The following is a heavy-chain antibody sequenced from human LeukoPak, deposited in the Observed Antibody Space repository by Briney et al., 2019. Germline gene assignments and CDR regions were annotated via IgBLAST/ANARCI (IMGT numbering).Heavy chain of an antibody. D-gene: IGHD2-8*02. CDR2: IYYSGSP. Sequence: SETLSLTCTVSGGSISSRSYFWGWLRQPPGKGLEWIASIYYSGSPFYTPSLKSRVTISVDTAKNQFSLRLSSVTAADTAVYYCARESYCTAATCPGWFDPWGQGNLVTVCS. V-gene: IGHV4-39*07. J-gene: IGHJ5*02. CDR1: GGSISSRSYF. CDR3: ARESYCTAATCPGWFDP.